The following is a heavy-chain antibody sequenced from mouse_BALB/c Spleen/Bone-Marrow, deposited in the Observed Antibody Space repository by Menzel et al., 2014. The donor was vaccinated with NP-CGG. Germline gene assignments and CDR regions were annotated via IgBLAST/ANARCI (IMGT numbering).Heavy chain of an antibody. J-gene: IGHJ2*01. Sequence: EVKVIESGPSLVKPSQTLSLTCSVTGDSITSGYWNWIRKFPGNKLEYMGYISYSGSTYYNPSLKSRISITRDTSKNQHYLQLNSVTTEDTATYYCARSRDYYGNSLDYWGQGTTLTVSS. D-gene: IGHD2-1*01. CDR3: ARSRDYYGNSLDY. CDR2: ISYSGST. V-gene: IGHV3-8*02. CDR1: GDSITSGY.